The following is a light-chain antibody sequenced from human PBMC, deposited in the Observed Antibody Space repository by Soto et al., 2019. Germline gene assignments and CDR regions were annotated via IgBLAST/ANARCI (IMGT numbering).Light chain of an antibody. CDR1: QSVNSW. V-gene: IGKV1-39*01. CDR3: LESSSALT. Sequence: DIQITQSHYSMSAFFGDRVTLPCRASQSVNSWLAWYQQKPGKAPKLLIYLASSLQSGVPSRFSGSGSGTDFTLTISSLQPEDLATYYCLESSSALTFGQGTRLEIK. CDR2: LAS. J-gene: IGKJ5*01.